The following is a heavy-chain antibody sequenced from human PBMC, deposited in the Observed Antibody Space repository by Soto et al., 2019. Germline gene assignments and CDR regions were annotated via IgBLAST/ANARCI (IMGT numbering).Heavy chain of an antibody. J-gene: IGHJ4*02. D-gene: IGHD6-19*01. CDR2: VSNSGGST. V-gene: IGHV3-23*01. CDR1: GFTFSSYA. Sequence: EVQLLESGGGLVQPGGSLRLSCAASGFTFSSYAMSWVRQAPGKGLEWVSGVSNSGGSTYYADSVKVRFTISRDNSKDALDLQINSLRAEDTAIYYCAKGAVAGTVAPDYGGEGTLVTVSS. CDR3: AKGAVAGTVAPDY.